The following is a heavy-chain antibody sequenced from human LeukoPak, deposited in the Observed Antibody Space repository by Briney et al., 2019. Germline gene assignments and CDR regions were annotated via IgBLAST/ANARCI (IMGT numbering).Heavy chain of an antibody. Sequence: AGGSLRLSCAASGFTFSSYGRHWVRQAPGKGLEWVAVIWYDGSNKYYADSVKGRFTISRDNSKNTLYLQMNSLRAEDTAVYYCARGGRFGELLPIAYWGQGTLVTVSS. J-gene: IGHJ4*02. D-gene: IGHD3-10*01. CDR3: ARGGRFGELLPIAY. CDR1: GFTFSSYG. V-gene: IGHV3-33*08. CDR2: IWYDGSNK.